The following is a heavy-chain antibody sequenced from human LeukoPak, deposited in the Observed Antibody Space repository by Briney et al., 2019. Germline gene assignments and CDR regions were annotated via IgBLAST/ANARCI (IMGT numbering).Heavy chain of an antibody. CDR3: ARGYYDILTRYYMAYYFDY. V-gene: IGHV4-59*11. Sequence: SETLSLTCTVSGGSISSHYWSWTRQPPGKGLEWIGYIYYSGSTNYNPSLKSRVTISVDTSKNQFSLKLSSVTAADTAVYYCARGYYDILTRYYMAYYFDYWGQGTLVTVSS. CDR2: IYYSGST. CDR1: GGSISSHY. D-gene: IGHD3-9*01. J-gene: IGHJ4*02.